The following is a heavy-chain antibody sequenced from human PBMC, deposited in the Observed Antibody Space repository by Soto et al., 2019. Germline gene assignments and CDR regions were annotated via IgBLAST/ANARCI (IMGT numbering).Heavy chain of an antibody. CDR1: GGSFSGYI. CDR2: INHSGST. Sequence: SETLSLTCAVHGGSFSGYIWTWIRQPPGKGLQWIGQINHSGSTYYNPSLKSRVIISMHTSNDQFSLELTSVTAADTAVYYCARSVFPWGQGTLVTVSS. CDR3: ARSVFP. V-gene: IGHV4-34*01. J-gene: IGHJ5*02.